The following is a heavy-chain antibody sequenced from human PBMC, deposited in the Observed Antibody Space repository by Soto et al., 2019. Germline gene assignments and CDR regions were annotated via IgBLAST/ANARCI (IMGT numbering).Heavy chain of an antibody. V-gene: IGHV3-23*01. D-gene: IGHD2-21*01. Sequence: EVQLLESGGHLVQPGGSLRLSCSASGFTFNSYAMSWVRQAPGKGLEWVASIGGSGHITYYADSVKGRFTISRDNLINTLYLQINSLRAEDTAVYFCATDALYSLIAPEGFDDVDVWGQGTVVTVSS. J-gene: IGHJ3*01. CDR1: GFTFNSYA. CDR3: ATDALYSLIAPEGFDDVDV. CDR2: IGGSGHIT.